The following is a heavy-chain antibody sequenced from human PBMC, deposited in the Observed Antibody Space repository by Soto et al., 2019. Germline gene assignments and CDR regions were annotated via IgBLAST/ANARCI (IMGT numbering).Heavy chain of an antibody. CDR3: ASSYSNYALIDYYYYGMDV. D-gene: IGHD4-4*01. Sequence: ASVKVSCKASGYTFTSYAMHWVRQAPGQRLDWMGWINAGNGNTKYSQKFQGRVTITRDTSASTAYMELSSLRSEDTAVYYCASSYSNYALIDYYYYGMDVWGQGSTVTVSS. CDR2: INAGNGNT. J-gene: IGHJ6*02. CDR1: GYTFTSYA. V-gene: IGHV1-3*01.